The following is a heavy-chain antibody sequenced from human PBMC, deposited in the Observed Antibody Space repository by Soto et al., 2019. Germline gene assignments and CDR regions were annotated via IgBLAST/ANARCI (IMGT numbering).Heavy chain of an antibody. D-gene: IGHD3-22*01. CDR1: GFILSDCA. Sequence: GGSLRLSCATSGFILSDCAMNWVRQAPGKGLEWVSYISSSSSVIDYADSVKGRFTVSRDNARNSLYLQMNSLRAEDTAVYYCARSARGSSDLITRYYFDYWGQGTLVTAPQ. CDR2: ISSSSSVI. CDR3: ARSARGSSDLITRYYFDY. J-gene: IGHJ4*02. V-gene: IGHV3-48*01.